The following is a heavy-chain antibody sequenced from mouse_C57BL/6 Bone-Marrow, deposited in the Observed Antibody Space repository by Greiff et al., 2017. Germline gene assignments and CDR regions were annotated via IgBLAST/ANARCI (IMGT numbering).Heavy chain of an antibody. D-gene: IGHD4-1*01. CDR2: IDPSDSET. CDR3: ARGNWERGPEDY. J-gene: IGHJ2*01. V-gene: IGHV1-52*01. Sequence: QVQLKQSGAELVRPGSSVKLSCKASGYTFTSYWMHWVKQRPIQGLEWIGNIDPSDSETHYNQKFKDKATLTVDKSSSTAYMQLSSLTSEDSAVYYCARGNWERGPEDYWGQGTTLTVSS. CDR1: GYTFTSYW.